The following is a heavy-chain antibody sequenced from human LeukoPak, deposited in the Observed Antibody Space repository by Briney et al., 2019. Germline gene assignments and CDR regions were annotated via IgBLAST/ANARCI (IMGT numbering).Heavy chain of an antibody. V-gene: IGHV4-59*01. Sequence: PSETLSLTCTVAGGFISSYYWSWIRQPPGKGLGWIGYIYYSGSTNYNPSLKSRVTISVDTSKSQFSLRLSSVTAADTAVYYCARVDGSGSYINYWGQGTLVTVSS. CDR2: IYYSGST. D-gene: IGHD3-10*01. CDR3: ARVDGSGSYINY. CDR1: GGFISSYY. J-gene: IGHJ4*02.